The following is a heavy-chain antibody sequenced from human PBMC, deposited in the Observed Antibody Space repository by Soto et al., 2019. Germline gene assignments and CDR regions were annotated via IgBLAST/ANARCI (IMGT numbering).Heavy chain of an antibody. CDR3: ARDPTGDCCWFDP. J-gene: IGHJ5*02. D-gene: IGHD2-21*02. Sequence: QVQLVQSGAEVKKPGSSVKVSCKASGGTFSSYTISWVRQAPGQGLEWMGRIIPLLGIANYAQKFQGRVTITADKSTSTAYMELGSLRSEDTAGYYCARDPTGDCCWFDPWGQGTLVTVSS. V-gene: IGHV1-69*08. CDR2: IIPLLGIA. CDR1: GGTFSSYT.